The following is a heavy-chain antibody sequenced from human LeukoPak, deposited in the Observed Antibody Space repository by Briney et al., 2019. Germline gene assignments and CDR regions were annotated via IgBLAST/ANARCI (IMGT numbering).Heavy chain of an antibody. V-gene: IGHV4-34*01. CDR3: ARGRDRSKAGDH. CDR1: GGSCDDYY. D-gene: IGHD5-24*01. CDR2: IHPSGIF. J-gene: IGHJ4*02. Sequence: PSETLSLTCAVYGGSCDDYYCSWIRQPPGKGLEWIGEIHPSGIFYYNSSLLSRVTISIDTSKSQFSLRLTSVTAADTAFYYCARGRDRSKAGDHWGQGSLVTASS.